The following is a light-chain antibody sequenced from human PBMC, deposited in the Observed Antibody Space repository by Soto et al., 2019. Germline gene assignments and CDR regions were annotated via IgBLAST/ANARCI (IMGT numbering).Light chain of an antibody. V-gene: IGKV3-20*01. Sequence: ELVLTQSPGTLSLSPGDRATLSCRSSQSAYSSYSSWYQQKPGQAPRLLIYGASNRATGIPDRFSGSGSGTDFTLTISGLEPEDFAVYYCQQYGTSLFTFGGGTRVEIK. CDR2: GAS. CDR1: QSAYSSY. J-gene: IGKJ4*01. CDR3: QQYGTSLFT.